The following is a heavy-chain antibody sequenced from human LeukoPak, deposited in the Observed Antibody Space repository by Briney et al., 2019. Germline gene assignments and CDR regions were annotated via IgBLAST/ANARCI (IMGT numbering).Heavy chain of an antibody. V-gene: IGHV1-18*01. J-gene: IGHJ6*02. CDR2: ISAYSSNT. D-gene: IGHD3-10*01. Sequence: ASVKVSCKASGYTFTNYGISWVRQAPGQGLEWMGWISAYSSNTNYAHKLQGRVTMTTDTSTTTAYMELRSLRSDDTAVYYRAVSGSGHLDVWGQGTTVTVSS. CDR1: GYTFTNYG. CDR3: AVSGSGHLDV.